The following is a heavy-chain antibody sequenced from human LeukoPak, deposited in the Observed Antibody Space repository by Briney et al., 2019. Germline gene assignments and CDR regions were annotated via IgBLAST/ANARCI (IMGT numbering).Heavy chain of an antibody. J-gene: IGHJ5*02. D-gene: IGHD1-26*01. Sequence: ASVKVSCKASGYTFTSYYMHWVRQAPGQGLEWMGIINPSGGSTSYAQKFQGRVTMTRDMSTSTVYMELSSLRSEDTAVYYCARDNSVGDVAWWFDPWGQGTLVTVSS. CDR3: ARDNSVGDVAWWFDP. CDR2: INPSGGST. CDR1: GYTFTSYY. V-gene: IGHV1-46*01.